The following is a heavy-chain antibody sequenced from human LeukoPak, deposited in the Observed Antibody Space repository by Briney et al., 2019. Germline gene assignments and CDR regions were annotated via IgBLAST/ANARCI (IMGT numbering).Heavy chain of an antibody. D-gene: IGHD1-26*01. V-gene: IGHV4-39*01. CDR3: ARHQYSGSYYHY. J-gene: IGHJ4*02. CDR1: GGSVSISSYF. CDR2: IYYSGNT. Sequence: SETLSLTCNVSGGSVSISSYFWGWIRQPPGKGLEWIGSIYYSGNTYYNASLKSRVTISIDTSKNQFSLRLTSVTAADTAVYYCARHQYSGSYYHYWGQGTLVTVSS.